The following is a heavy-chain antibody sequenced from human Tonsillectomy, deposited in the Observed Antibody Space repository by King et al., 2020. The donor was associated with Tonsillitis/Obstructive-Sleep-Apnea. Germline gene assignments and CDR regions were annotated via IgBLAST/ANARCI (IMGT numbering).Heavy chain of an antibody. D-gene: IGHD3-10*01. CDR1: GGSFSDYY. V-gene: IGHV4-34*01. J-gene: IGHJ3*02. Sequence: VQLQQWGAGLLKPSETLSLTCAVYGGSFSDYYWSWIRQPPRKGLEWIGKITHNGHTNYNPSLKSRVTISVDTSKNHSSLKVTSVTAADTSVYYCARVVPAWSDAFDIWGQGTVVTVSS. CDR2: ITHNGHT. CDR3: ARVVPAWSDAFDI.